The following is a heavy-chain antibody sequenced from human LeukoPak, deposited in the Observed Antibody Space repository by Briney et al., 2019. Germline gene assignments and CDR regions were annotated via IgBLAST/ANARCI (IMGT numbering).Heavy chain of an antibody. D-gene: IGHD1-26*01. V-gene: IGHV3-48*04. CDR1: GFTFSSYS. CDR3: ARGIVGARYYFDY. Sequence: PGGSLRLSCAASGFTFSSYSMNWVRQAPGKGLEWVSYISSSSSTIYYADSVKGRFTISRDNAKNSLYLQMNSLRAEDTAVYYCARGIVGARYYFDYWGQGTLVTVSS. CDR2: ISSSSSTI. J-gene: IGHJ4*02.